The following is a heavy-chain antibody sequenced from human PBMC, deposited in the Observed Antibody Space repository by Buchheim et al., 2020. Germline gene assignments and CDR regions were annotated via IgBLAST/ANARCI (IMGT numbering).Heavy chain of an antibody. CDR1: GFTFSSYS. D-gene: IGHD6-19*01. CDR3: ARARYRGYSSGWWPFDP. V-gene: IGHV3-48*04. J-gene: IGHJ5*02. CDR2: ISSSSSTI. Sequence: EVQLVESGGGLVQPGGSLRLSCAASGFTFSSYSMNWVRQAPGKGLEWVSYISSSSSTIYYADFVKGRFTISSDNAKNSLYLQMNSLRAEDTAVYYCARARYRGYSSGWWPFDPWGQGTL.